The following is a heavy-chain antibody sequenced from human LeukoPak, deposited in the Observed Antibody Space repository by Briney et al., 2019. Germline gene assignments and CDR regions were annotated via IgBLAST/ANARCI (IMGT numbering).Heavy chain of an antibody. V-gene: IGHV3-21*01. CDR2: ISSSSSYI. CDR1: GFTFSSYS. CDR3: ASGYSNHLMGVHFDL. D-gene: IGHD6-13*01. J-gene: IGHJ2*01. Sequence: GGSLRLSCAASGFTFSSYSKNWVRQAPGKGLEWVSSISSSSSYIYYADSVKGRFTISRDNAKNSLYLQMNSLRAEDTAVHYCASGYSNHLMGVHFDLWGRGTLVTVSS.